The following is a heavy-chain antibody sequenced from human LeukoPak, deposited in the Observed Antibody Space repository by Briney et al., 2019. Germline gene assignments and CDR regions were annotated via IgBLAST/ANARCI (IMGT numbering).Heavy chain of an antibody. J-gene: IGHJ4*02. Sequence: PGGSLRLSCAASGFTFSSYEMNWVRQAPGKGLEWVSYISSSGSTIYYADSVKGRFTISRDESKNTLHLQMNSLRAEDTAVYYCAKWGCSGGSCYPFDYWGQGTLVTVSS. CDR3: AKWGCSGGSCYPFDY. V-gene: IGHV3-48*03. CDR2: ISSSGSTI. D-gene: IGHD2-15*01. CDR1: GFTFSSYE.